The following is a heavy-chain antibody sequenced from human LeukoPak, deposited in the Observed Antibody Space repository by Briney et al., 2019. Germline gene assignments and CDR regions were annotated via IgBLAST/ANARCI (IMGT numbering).Heavy chain of an antibody. CDR2: INHSGSI. J-gene: IGHJ4*02. D-gene: IGHD6-13*01. CDR1: GWSFCGYY. CDR3: ARRKSDRSSWFPGISNYFDY. V-gene: IGHV4-34*01. Sequence: SETLSLTCAVYGWSFCGYYWSWIRQPPGKGLEWIGEINHSGSINYNPSLKSRVTISVDTSKNQVSLNLSSVTAADTAVYYCARRKSDRSSWFPGISNYFDYWGQGALVTVSS.